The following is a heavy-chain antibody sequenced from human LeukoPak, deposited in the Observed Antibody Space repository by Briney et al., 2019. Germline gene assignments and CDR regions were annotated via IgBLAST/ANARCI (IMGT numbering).Heavy chain of an antibody. J-gene: IGHJ6*03. V-gene: IGHV7-4-1*02. Sequence: ASVKVSCKASGYTFTHYAINWVRQAPGQGLEWLGWITTNTGNPTYAHGFTGRFVVSLDTSVSTAYLQISSLKTEDTAVYYCARASTGVPAIYYSSYMDVWGKGTTVTVSS. CDR1: GYTFTHYA. D-gene: IGHD7-27*01. CDR3: ARASTGVPAIYYSSYMDV. CDR2: ITTNTGNP.